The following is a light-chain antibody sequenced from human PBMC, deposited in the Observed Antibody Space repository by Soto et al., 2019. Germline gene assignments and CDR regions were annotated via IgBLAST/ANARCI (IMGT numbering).Light chain of an antibody. V-gene: IGKV3-11*01. CDR2: DAS. CDR1: QSVSSY. CDR3: QQRSNWPRT. J-gene: IGKJ1*01. Sequence: EIVLTQSPAPLSLSRWERATLSCRASQSVSSYLAWYQQKPGQAPRLLIYDASNRATGIPARFSGSGSGTDFTLTISSLEPEDFAVYYCQQRSNWPRTFGQGTKVDIK.